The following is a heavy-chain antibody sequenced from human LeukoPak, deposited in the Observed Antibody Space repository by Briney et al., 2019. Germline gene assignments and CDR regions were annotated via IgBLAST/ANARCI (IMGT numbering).Heavy chain of an antibody. V-gene: IGHV1-2*02. D-gene: IGHD6-13*01. J-gene: IGHJ4*02. CDR3: ARGLAAAAHFDY. Sequence: ASVKVSCKXSGYTFTGYYMHWVRQAPGQGLEWMGWINPNSGGTNYAQKFQGRVTMTRDTSISTAYMELSRLRSDDTAVYYCARGLAAAAHFDYWGQGTLVTVSS. CDR1: GYTFTGYY. CDR2: INPNSGGT.